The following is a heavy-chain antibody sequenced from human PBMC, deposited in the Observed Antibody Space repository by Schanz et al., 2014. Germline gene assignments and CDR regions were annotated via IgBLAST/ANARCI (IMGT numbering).Heavy chain of an antibody. D-gene: IGHD1-26*01. CDR1: GYRFNSYA. J-gene: IGHJ4*01. CDR3: ASDERGMVGATPYYFDH. Sequence: QVQLVQSGAEVKMPGSSVKVSCKASGYRFNSYAINWVRQAPGQGLEWMGRIIPMFGVTNQEQKFQGRLSMTADKSNSTASMDLRSLTSADTAVYFCASDERGMVGATPYYFDHWGHGTLVTVSS. CDR2: IIPMFGVT. V-gene: IGHV1-69*04.